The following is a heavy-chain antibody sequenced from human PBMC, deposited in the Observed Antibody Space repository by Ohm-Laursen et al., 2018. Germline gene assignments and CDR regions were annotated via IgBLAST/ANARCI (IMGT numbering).Heavy chain of an antibody. V-gene: IGHV3-30*18. CDR2: ISYDGSNK. J-gene: IGHJ6*02. D-gene: IGHD3-16*01. CDR1: GFIFSHFR. CDR3: AKDQYDHYYGMDV. Sequence: SLRLSCSASGFIFSHFRIHSLRPAPGKGLEWVAVISYDGSNKYYADTVKGRFTISRDNSKNTLYLQMNSLRAEDTAVYYCAKDQYDHYYGMDVWGQGTTVTVSS.